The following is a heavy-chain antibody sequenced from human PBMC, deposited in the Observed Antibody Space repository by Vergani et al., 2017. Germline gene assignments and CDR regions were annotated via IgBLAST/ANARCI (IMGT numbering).Heavy chain of an antibody. J-gene: IGHJ5*02. CDR3: ARVYGGNSFNGFDP. D-gene: IGHD4-23*01. V-gene: IGHV4-34*01. CDR1: GGSFSGYY. CDR2: INHSGST. Sequence: QVQLQQCGAGLLQPSETLSLPCAVYGGSFSGYYWSWIRQPPGKGLEWIGEINHSGSTNYNPSLKSRVTISVDTSKNQFSLKLSSVTAADTAVYYCARVYGGNSFNGFDPWGQGTLVTVSA.